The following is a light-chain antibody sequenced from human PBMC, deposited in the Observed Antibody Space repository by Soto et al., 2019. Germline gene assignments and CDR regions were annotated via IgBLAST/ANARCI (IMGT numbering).Light chain of an antibody. Sequence: QSALTQPPSASGSPGQSVTISCTGTSSDVGAYNYVSWYQQYTGKAPKLMIYDVSKRPSGVPDRFSGSKSGNTASLTVSGLRADDEAVYYCSSYAGSSTYWVFGGGTKLTVL. J-gene: IGLJ3*02. V-gene: IGLV2-8*01. CDR1: SSDVGAYNY. CDR3: SSYAGSSTYWV. CDR2: DVS.